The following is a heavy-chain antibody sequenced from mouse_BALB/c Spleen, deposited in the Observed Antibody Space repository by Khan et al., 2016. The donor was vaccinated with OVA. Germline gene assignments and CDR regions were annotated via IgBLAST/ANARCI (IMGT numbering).Heavy chain of an antibody. CDR1: GYTFTSYV. D-gene: IGHD2-14*01. CDR3: AKNERYDVYFDY. CDR2: IYPYNDDT. V-gene: IGHV1S136*01. Sequence: VQLKQSGPELVKPGASVKMSCKASGYTFTSYVMHWLRQKPGQGLEWIGYIYPYNDDTKYNEKFKGKATLTSDKSSSTAYMELGSLTSEDSAVYYCAKNERYDVYFDYWGQGTTLTVSS. J-gene: IGHJ2*01.